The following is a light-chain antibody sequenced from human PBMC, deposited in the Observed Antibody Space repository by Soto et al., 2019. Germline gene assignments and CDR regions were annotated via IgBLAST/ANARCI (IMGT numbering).Light chain of an antibody. CDR1: SSDVGGYNY. J-gene: IGLJ1*01. V-gene: IGLV2-14*01. CDR3: NSYTSSSTYV. CDR2: DVS. Sequence: QSVLTQPAFVSGSPGQSITISCTGTSSDVGGYNYVSWYQQHPGKAPKLVIYDVSNRPSGVSNRFSGSKSGNTASLTISGLQAEDEADYYCNSYTSSSTYVFGTGTKLTVL.